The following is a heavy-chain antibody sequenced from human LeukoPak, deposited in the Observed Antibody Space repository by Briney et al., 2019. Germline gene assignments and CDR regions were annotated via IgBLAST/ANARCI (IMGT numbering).Heavy chain of an antibody. CDR1: GYTFTSYY. Sequence: ASVKVSCKASGYTFTSYYMHWVRQAPGQGLEWMGIINPSGGSTSYAQKFQGRVTMTRDTSTSTFYMELSSLRSEDTAVYYCARDLRVMFGEYGNWFDPWGQGTLVTVSS. CDR3: ARDLRVMFGEYGNWFDP. D-gene: IGHD3-10*02. J-gene: IGHJ5*02. CDR2: INPSGGST. V-gene: IGHV1-46*01.